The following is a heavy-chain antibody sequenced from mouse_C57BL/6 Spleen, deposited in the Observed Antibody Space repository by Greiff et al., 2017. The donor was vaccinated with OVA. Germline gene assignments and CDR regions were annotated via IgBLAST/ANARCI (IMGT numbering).Heavy chain of an antibody. CDR2: IYPGDGDT. CDR3: ARDGSSYGGGY. Sequence: VQLQESGPELVKPGASVKISCKASGYAFSSSWMNWVKQRPGKGLEWIGRIYPGDGDTNYNGKFKGKATLTADKSSSTAYMQLSSLTSEDSAVYFCARDGSSYGGGYWGQGTTLTVAS. CDR1: GYAFSSSW. V-gene: IGHV1-82*01. J-gene: IGHJ2*01. D-gene: IGHD1-1*01.